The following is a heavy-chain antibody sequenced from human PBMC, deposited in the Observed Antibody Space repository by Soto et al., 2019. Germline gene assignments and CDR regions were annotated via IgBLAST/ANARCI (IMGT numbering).Heavy chain of an antibody. CDR3: AKDTSLPGYSSSWYGGMEDY. Sequence: GGSLRLSCAASGFTFSSYAMSWVRQAPGKGLEWVSAISGSGGSTYYADSVKGRFTISRDNSKNTLYLQMNSLRAEDTAVYYCAKDTSLPGYSSSWYGGMEDYWGQGTLVTVSS. CDR2: ISGSGGST. J-gene: IGHJ4*02. V-gene: IGHV3-23*01. CDR1: GFTFSSYA. D-gene: IGHD6-13*01.